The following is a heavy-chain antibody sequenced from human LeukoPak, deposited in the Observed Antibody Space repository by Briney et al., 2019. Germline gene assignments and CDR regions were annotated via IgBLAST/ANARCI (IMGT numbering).Heavy chain of an antibody. D-gene: IGHD5-12*01. V-gene: IGHV4-59*01. J-gene: IGHJ4*02. CDR2: IYYSGSA. Sequence: SETPSLTCTVSGGSISSYYWSWIRQPPGKGLEWIGFIYYSGSANYNPSLRSRVTMSVDTSKNQFSLKLTSVTAADTAVYYCARTGVVATSYFFDYWGQGILVTVSS. CDR3: ARTGVVATSYFFDY. CDR1: GGSISSYY.